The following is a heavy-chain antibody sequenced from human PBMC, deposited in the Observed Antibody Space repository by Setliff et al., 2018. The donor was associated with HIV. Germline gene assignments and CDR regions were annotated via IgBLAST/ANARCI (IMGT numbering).Heavy chain of an antibody. D-gene: IGHD4-17*01. J-gene: IGHJ4*02. CDR1: GYKFTGYW. V-gene: IGHV5-10-1*01. CDR3: ARHKNGAYSLDS. Sequence: GESLKISCQASGYKFTGYWINWVRQMPGKGLEWMGRIDPSDSYVDYSPSFQGHVTISIDKSVGSAHLQWSSLKASDTAMYYCARHKNGAYSLDSWGQGTLVTVSS. CDR2: IDPSDSYV.